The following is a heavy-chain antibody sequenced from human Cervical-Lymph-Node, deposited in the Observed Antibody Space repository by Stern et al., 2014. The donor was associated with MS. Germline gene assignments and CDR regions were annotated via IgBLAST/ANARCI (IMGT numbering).Heavy chain of an antibody. CDR1: GYTFTGYYY. J-gene: IGHJ4*02. Sequence: VQLLESGAEVKKPGASVKVSCQASGYTFTGYYYLHWVRQAPGQGLEWVGRINRNSGGANYAQKFQGRVTMTRDTSINTVYMELSRLMSDDTAVYYCATIDYSDYKDYWGQGTLVTVSS. CDR2: INRNSGGA. D-gene: IGHD4-11*01. CDR3: ATIDYSDYKDY. V-gene: IGHV1-2*06.